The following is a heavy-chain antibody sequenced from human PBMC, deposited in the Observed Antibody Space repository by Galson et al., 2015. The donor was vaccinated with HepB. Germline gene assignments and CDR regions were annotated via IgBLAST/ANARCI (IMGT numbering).Heavy chain of an antibody. CDR1: GFTFSSYG. J-gene: IGHJ6*02. D-gene: IGHD4-17*01. V-gene: IGHV3-33*01. CDR2: IWYDGSNK. CDR3: ARGVRYGDPPIVGMDV. Sequence: SLRLSCAASGFTFSSYGMHWARQAPGKGLEWVAVIWYDGSNKYYADSVKGRFTISRDNSKDTLYLQMNSLRAEDTAVYYCARGVRYGDPPIVGMDVWGQGTTVTVSS.